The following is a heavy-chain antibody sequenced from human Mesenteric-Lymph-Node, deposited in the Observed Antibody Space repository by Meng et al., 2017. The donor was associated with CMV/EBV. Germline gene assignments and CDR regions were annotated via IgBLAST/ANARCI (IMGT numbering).Heavy chain of an antibody. D-gene: IGHD2-2*01. J-gene: IGHJ2*01. CDR2: IRSKAYGGTT. CDR3: TRVSVVPAANWYFDL. V-gene: IGHV3-49*04. CDR1: FTFSSYS. Sequence: FTFSSYSMNWVRQAPGKGLEWVGFIRSKAYGGTTEYAASVKGRFTISRDDSKSITYLQMNSLKTEDTAVYYCTRVSVVPAANWYFDLWGRGTLVTVSS.